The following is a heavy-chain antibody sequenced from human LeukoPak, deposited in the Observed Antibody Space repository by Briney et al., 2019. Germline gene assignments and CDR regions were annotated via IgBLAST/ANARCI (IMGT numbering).Heavy chain of an antibody. CDR2: ISYDGSNK. CDR3: ATTGSGSYYDY. Sequence: GGSLRLSCAASGFTFSSYGMHWVRQAPGKGLEWVAVISYDGSNKYYADSVKGRFTISRDNAKNTLFLQMNSLRAEDTAVYYCATTGSGSYYDYWGQGTLVTVSS. CDR1: GFTFSSYG. V-gene: IGHV3-30*03. D-gene: IGHD1-26*01. J-gene: IGHJ4*02.